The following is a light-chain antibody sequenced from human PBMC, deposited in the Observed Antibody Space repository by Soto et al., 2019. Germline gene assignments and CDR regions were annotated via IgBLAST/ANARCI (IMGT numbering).Light chain of an antibody. V-gene: IGKV3-11*01. CDR3: QQRTNWPPT. CDR2: SAS. CDR1: QSVRND. Sequence: EIVLTQSPATVSLSPGERATLSCRASQSVRNDLVWYHQKPGQAPRVLIYSASNRATGIPARFSGSGSGTDFTLTISSLEPEDFAVYYCQQRTNWPPTFGGGTKVEMK. J-gene: IGKJ4*01.